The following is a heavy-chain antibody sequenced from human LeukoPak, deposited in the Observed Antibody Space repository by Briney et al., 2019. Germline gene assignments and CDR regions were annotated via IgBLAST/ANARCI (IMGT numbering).Heavy chain of an antibody. CDR2: IRFDGSNK. J-gene: IGHJ4*02. CDR3: ARDPHSSGYYFGFDY. CDR1: GFTFSHYD. D-gene: IGHD3-22*01. Sequence: GGSLRLSCATSGFTFSHYDMHWVRQAPGKGLEWVAFIRFDGSNKYYADSVKGRFTFSRDNSKNTLYLQMNSLRAEDTAVYYCARDPHSSGYYFGFDYWGQGTLVTVSS. V-gene: IGHV3-30*02.